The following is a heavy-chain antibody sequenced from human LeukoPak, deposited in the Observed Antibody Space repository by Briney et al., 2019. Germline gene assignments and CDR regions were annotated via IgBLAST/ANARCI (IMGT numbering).Heavy chain of an antibody. D-gene: IGHD2/OR15-2a*01. V-gene: IGHV4-31*03. CDR2: DGST. CDR3: AIYFVDGGGRGT. CDR1: GASISSGGYH. J-gene: IGHJ4*02. Sequence: PSETLPLTCTVSGASISSGGYHWSWIRQHPGKGLEWIGNDGSTSYNPSLKSRLTISVDTSKNQFSLKLSSVTAADTAIYYCAIYFVDGGGRGTWRQGTLVTVSS.